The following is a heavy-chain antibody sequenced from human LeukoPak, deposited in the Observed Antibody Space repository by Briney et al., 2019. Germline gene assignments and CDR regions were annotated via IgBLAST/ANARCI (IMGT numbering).Heavy chain of an antibody. D-gene: IGHD6-19*01. Sequence: GASVKVSCKASGGTFSSYAISWVRQAPGQGLEWMGGIIPIFGTANYAQKFQGRVTITADESTSTAYMELSSLRSEGTAVYYCARDIAVADAMLSWFDPWGQGTLVTVSS. CDR3: ARDIAVADAMLSWFDP. V-gene: IGHV1-69*13. CDR2: IIPIFGTA. J-gene: IGHJ5*02. CDR1: GGTFSSYA.